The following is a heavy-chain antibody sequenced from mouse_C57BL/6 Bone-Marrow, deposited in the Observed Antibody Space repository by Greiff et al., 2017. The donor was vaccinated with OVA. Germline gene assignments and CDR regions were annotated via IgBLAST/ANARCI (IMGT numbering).Heavy chain of an antibody. CDR1: GFNIKDDY. J-gene: IGHJ1*03. CDR2: IDPESGDT. Sequence: VQLQQSGAELVRPGASVKLSCTASGFNIKDDYMHWVKQRPEQGLEWIGWIDPESGDTEYASKFPGKATITADKSSHPAYLQLSSLTSEGTAVYDCATSGTTVVARYFDDWGTGTTVTVSS. V-gene: IGHV14-4*01. D-gene: IGHD1-1*01. CDR3: ATSGTTVVARYFDD.